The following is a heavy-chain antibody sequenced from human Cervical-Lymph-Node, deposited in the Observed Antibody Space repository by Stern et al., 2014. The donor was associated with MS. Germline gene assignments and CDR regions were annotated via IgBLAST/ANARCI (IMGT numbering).Heavy chain of an antibody. CDR3: AREVPGDFYFDY. CDR2: IIPIFGTT. D-gene: IGHD4-17*01. J-gene: IGHJ4*02. Sequence: VQLVESGAEVKKPGSSVKVSCKASGGTFNSYAISWVRQAPGQGLEWMGGIIPIFGTTTYAQSFQGRVTIAADESTNTAYMELSSLRSEDTAVYYCAREVPGDFYFDYWGQGTLVTVSS. V-gene: IGHV1-69*01. CDR1: GGTFNSYA.